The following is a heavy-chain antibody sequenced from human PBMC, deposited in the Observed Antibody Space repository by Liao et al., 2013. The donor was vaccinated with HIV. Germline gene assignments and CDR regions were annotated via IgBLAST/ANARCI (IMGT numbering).Heavy chain of an antibody. Sequence: QVQLQQWGAGLLKPSETLSLTCAVYGGSFSGYYWSWIRQPPGKGLEWIGYIYYSGSTYYNPSLKSRVTISVDTSKNQFSLKLSSVTAADTAVYYCASSLYDFWSGYPNWFDPGAREPWSPSPQ. D-gene: IGHD3-3*01. V-gene: IGHV4-34*01. CDR3: ASSLYDFWSGYPNWFDP. CDR1: GGSFSGYY. CDR2: IYYSGST. J-gene: IGHJ5*02.